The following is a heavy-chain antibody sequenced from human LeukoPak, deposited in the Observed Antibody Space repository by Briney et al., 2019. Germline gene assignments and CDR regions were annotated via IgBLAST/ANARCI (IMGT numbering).Heavy chain of an antibody. CDR3: ARDGLQYDSSGYYTKLRPKIFTY. V-gene: IGHV3-33*01. D-gene: IGHD3-22*01. J-gene: IGHJ4*02. CDR2: IWYDGSNK. CDR1: GFTFSSYG. Sequence: PGGSLRLSCAASGFTFSSYGMHWVRQAPGKGLEWVAVIWYDGSNKYYADSVRGRFTISRDNSKNTLYLQMNSLRAEDTAVYYCARDGLQYDSSGYYTKLRPKIFTYWGQGTLVTVSS.